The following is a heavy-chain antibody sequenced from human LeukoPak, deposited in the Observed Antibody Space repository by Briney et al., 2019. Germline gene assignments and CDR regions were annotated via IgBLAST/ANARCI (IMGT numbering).Heavy chain of an antibody. D-gene: IGHD3-3*01. Sequence: SETLSLTCTVSGGSISSYYWSWIRQPPGKGLEWIGYIYYSGSTNYNPSLKSRVTISVDTSKNQFSLKLSSVTAADTAAYYCARAVRFLEWLDVWGQGTTVTVSS. CDR1: GGSISSYY. CDR2: IYYSGST. CDR3: ARAVRFLEWLDV. J-gene: IGHJ6*02. V-gene: IGHV4-59*01.